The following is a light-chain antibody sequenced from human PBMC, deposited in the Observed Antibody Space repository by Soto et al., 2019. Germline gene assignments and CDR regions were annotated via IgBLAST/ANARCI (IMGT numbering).Light chain of an antibody. V-gene: IGLV2-14*01. CDR1: SNNIGGYKY. CDR2: EVS. J-gene: IGLJ1*01. CDR3: SSYSSISTRV. Sequence: QSVLTQPASVSGSLGQSITISCTGASNNIGGYKYVSWYQQHPGKAPKLIIYEVSNRPSGISNRFSGSKSGNTASLSISGLQAEDEADYYCSSYSSISTRVFGTGTKGTVL.